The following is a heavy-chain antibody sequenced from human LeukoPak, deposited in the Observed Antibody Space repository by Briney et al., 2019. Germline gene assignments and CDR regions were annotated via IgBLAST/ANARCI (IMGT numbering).Heavy chain of an antibody. D-gene: IGHD3-3*01. Sequence: SETLSLTCTVSGGSISSYYWSWIRQPPGKGLEWIGYIYYSGSTNYNPSLKSRVTISVDTSKNQFSLKLSSVTAADTAVYYCARDKWSGEAFDIWGQGTKVTVSS. CDR2: IYYSGST. J-gene: IGHJ3*02. CDR3: ARDKWSGEAFDI. CDR1: GGSISSYY. V-gene: IGHV4-59*01.